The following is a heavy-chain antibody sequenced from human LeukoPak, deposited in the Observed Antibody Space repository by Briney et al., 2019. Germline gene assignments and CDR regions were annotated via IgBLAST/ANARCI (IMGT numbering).Heavy chain of an antibody. J-gene: IGHJ4*02. CDR3: ARDQSMVRGDARYYFDY. D-gene: IGHD3-10*01. V-gene: IGHV1-69*06. Sequence: SVKVSCKASGGTFSSYAISWVRQAPGQGLEWMGGIIPIFGTANYAQKFQGRVTITADKSTSTAYMELSSLRSEDTAVYYCARDQSMVRGDARYYFDYWGQGTLVTVSS. CDR1: GGTFSSYA. CDR2: IIPIFGTA.